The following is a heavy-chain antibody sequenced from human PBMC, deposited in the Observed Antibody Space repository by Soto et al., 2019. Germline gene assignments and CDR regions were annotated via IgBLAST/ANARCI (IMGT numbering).Heavy chain of an antibody. J-gene: IGHJ6*02. CDR2: IYWDDDK. CDR3: AHRRAFIGVVYGMDV. D-gene: IGHD3-3*01. CDR1: GFSLTTVGVG. Sequence: QITLKESGPTLVKPTQTLTLTCAFSGFSLTTVGVGVGWIRQPPGKALEWLALIYWDDDKRYSPFLKTRLSITKYTSKNQVVLMITNMDPVDTGTYYCAHRRAFIGVVYGMDVWGQGTTVTVSS. V-gene: IGHV2-5*02.